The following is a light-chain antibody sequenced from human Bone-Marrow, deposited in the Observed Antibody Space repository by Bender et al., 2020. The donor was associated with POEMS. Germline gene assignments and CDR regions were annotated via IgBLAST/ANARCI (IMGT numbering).Light chain of an antibody. CDR3: CSFAGGYIYV. Sequence: QSVLTQPPSVSEAPGQRVTISCTGSSSNTGSGYDINWYQHLPGTAPKLLIYGYNNRPSGVPDRFSGSKSGTSASLTISGLQADDEADYHCCSFAGGYIYVFGTGTKLTVL. CDR1: SSNTGSGYD. J-gene: IGLJ1*01. V-gene: IGLV1-40*01. CDR2: GYN.